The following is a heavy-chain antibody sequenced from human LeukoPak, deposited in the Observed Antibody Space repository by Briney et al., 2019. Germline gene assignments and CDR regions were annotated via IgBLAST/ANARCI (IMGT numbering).Heavy chain of an antibody. CDR1: GGSISRSSYY. V-gene: IGHV4-39*01. Sequence: PSETLSLTCIVSGGSISRSSYYWGWLRQPPGKGLEWIGSISDSGSTYYSPSLKSRVTISVDTSKNQFSLKLRFVTAADTAVYYCARGLIGGSGSYTRYFDLWGRGTLVTVSS. D-gene: IGHD3-10*01. J-gene: IGHJ2*01. CDR2: ISDSGST. CDR3: ARGLIGGSGSYTRYFDL.